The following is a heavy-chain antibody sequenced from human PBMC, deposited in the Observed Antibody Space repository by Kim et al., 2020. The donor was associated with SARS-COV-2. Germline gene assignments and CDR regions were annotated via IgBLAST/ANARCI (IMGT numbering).Heavy chain of an antibody. CDR3: AALDTVQVPGGI. D-gene: IGHD3-10*01. J-gene: IGHJ4*02. V-gene: IGHV3-7*01. Sequence: YVDPGKGRFTMSRDNSKNSLYLQMNNLRTEDTAIYYCAALDTVQVPGGIWGQGTLVTVSS.